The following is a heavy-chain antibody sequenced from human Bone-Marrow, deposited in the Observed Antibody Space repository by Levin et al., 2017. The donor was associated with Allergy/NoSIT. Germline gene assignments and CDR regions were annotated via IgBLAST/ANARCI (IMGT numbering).Heavy chain of an antibody. J-gene: IGHJ4*02. CDR2: VSNDGYYT. Sequence: PGGSLRLSCAASGFTFNTFAMNWVRQAPGQGLEWVSSVSNDGYYTVYADSVKRRFTISRDNSKNTLFLQMNSLGAADTALYYCAKDDGTAYYSFDSWGQGTLVTVSS. CDR1: GFTFNTFA. D-gene: IGHD1-26*01. V-gene: IGHV3-23*01. CDR3: AKDDGTAYYSFDS.